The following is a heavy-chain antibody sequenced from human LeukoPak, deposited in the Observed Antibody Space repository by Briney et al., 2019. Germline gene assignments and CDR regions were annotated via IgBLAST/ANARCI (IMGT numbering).Heavy chain of an antibody. CDR3: TTSWPKVREGDQ. J-gene: IGHJ4*02. D-gene: IGHD3-10*01. CDR1: GFTFSDYA. V-gene: IGHV3-23*01. CDR2: ISRYGEDT. Sequence: GGSLRLSCAGSGFTFSDYAMRWVRQAPGKGLEWLSEISRYGEDTYHADSVKGRFTISRDNSKNTLYLQMNSLRVEDTAIYYCTTSWPKVREGDQWGQGTLVTVS.